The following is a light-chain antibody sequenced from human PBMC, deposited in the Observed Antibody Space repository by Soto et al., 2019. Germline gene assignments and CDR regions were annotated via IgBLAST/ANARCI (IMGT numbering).Light chain of an antibody. Sequence: IVLTQSPGTVSLSPGERATLSCRASQSISSSYLAWYQQKPGQAPRLLIYGPASRATGIPDRFSGSGSGTDFTLTINRLEPEDFAVYYCQQYDSSPRTFGQGTKVDIK. CDR2: GPA. CDR3: QQYDSSPRT. J-gene: IGKJ1*01. V-gene: IGKV3-20*01. CDR1: QSISSSY.